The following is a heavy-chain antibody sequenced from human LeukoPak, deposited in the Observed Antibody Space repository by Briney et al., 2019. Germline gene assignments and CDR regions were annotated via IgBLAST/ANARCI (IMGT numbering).Heavy chain of an antibody. D-gene: IGHD3-22*01. Sequence: SQTLSLTCTVSGGSLSSGDYYWRWIRQPPGKGLEWIGYIYYSGSTYYNPSLKSRVTISVDTSKNQFSLKLSSVTAADTAVYYCARGEYYYDSSGYWGYWGQGTLVTVSS. CDR3: ARGEYYYDSSGYWGY. CDR2: IYYSGST. J-gene: IGHJ4*02. CDR1: GGSLSSGDYY. V-gene: IGHV4-30-4*01.